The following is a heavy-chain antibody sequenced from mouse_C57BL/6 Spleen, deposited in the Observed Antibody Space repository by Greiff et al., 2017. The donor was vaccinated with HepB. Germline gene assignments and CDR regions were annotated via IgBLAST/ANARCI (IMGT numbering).Heavy chain of an antibody. Sequence: VQRVESGPELVKPGASVKISCKASGYSFTSYYIHWVKQRPGQGLEWIGWIYPGSGNTKYNEKFKGKATLTADTSSSTAYMQLSSLTSEDSAVYYCARIYYYGSSYRDWYFDVWGTGTTVTVSS. CDR2: IYPGSGNT. D-gene: IGHD1-1*01. CDR1: GYSFTSYY. CDR3: ARIYYYGSSYRDWYFDV. V-gene: IGHV1-66*01. J-gene: IGHJ1*03.